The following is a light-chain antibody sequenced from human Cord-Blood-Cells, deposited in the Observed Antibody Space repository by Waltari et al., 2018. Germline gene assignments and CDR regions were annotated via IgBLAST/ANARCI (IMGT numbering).Light chain of an antibody. CDR2: DVS. CDR3: SSYTSSSPVV. J-gene: IGLJ2*01. CDR1: SSDAGGYNY. Sequence: QSALTQPASVSGSPGQSITISCTGTSSDAGGYNYVSWYQQHPGKAPKLMIYDVSKRPSGVSNRFSGSKSGNTASLTISGLQAEDEADYYCSSYTSSSPVVFGGGTKLTVL. V-gene: IGLV2-14*01.